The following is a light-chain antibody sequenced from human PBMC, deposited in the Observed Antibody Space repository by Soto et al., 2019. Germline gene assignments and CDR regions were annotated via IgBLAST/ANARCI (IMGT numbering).Light chain of an antibody. CDR3: VSYTSSTTYV. J-gene: IGLJ1*01. Sequence: QPALDHPACVSYSPRHSITISCTGTSSYVCGSNFVSWYQQHPGKPPKLIIYDVANRPSGVSNRFSGSKSGSTASLIISRLQTEDEADYYCVSYTSSTTYVFGTGTKVNVL. CDR2: DVA. CDR1: SSYVCGSNF. V-gene: IGLV2-14*03.